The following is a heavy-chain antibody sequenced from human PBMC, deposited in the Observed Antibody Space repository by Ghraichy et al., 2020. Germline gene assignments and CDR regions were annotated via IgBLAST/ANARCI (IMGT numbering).Heavy chain of an antibody. CDR1: GYPFSSFG. V-gene: IGHV1-18*01. CDR3: ARVSGGTASGSGH. D-gene: IGHD5-12*01. CDR2: VSTHNPYT. J-gene: IGHJ4*02. Sequence: ASVKVSCKASGYPFSSFGIDWVRQAPGQGPEWMGWVSTHNPYTKYAQRLQGRLTLTTDTSSTTAYMELRGLTSDDTAVYYCARVSGGTASGSGHWGQGTLVTVSS.